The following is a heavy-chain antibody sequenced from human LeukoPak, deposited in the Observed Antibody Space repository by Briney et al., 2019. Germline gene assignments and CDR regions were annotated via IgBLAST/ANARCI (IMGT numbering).Heavy chain of an antibody. CDR2: MNPNSGNT. CDR3: ARGILRFLEWLTNLHYFDY. D-gene: IGHD3-3*01. J-gene: IGHJ4*02. CDR1: GYTFTSYD. V-gene: IGHV1-8*03. Sequence: ASVKVSCKASGYTFTSYDINWVRQATGQGLEWMGCMNPNSGNTAYAQKFQGRVTITRNTSISTAYMELSSLRSEDTAVYYCARGILRFLEWLTNLHYFDYWGQGTLVTVSS.